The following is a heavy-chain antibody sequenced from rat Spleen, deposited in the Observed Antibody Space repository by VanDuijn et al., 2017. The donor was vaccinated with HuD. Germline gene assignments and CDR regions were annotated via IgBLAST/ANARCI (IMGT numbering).Heavy chain of an antibody. CDR2: IKSAGNT. CDR3: AGSEGVHYYLPFAD. J-gene: IGHJ3*01. V-gene: IGHV3-3*01. D-gene: IGHD1-1*01. Sequence: EVQLQESGPGLVNPSQSLSLTFSVTGYSSSSTYRGNGIRKFPGNKLEWMGYIKSAGNTNYNPSLKSRISISRDKSKNQCFLQVNDLSTEDTATYYCAGSEGVHYYLPFADWGQGTLVTVSS. CDR1: GYSSSSTYR.